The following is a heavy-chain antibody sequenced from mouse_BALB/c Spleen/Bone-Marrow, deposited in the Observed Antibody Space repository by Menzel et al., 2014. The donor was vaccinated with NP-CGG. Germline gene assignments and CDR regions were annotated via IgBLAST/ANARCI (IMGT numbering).Heavy chain of an antibody. J-gene: IGHJ2*01. CDR3: ARGRDYFDY. Sequence: VRLQQSGPGLVKPPQSLSLTCTVTGYSITSDYAWNWIRQFPGNKLEWMGYIGYSGSTSHNPSLKSRISITRDTSKNQFFLQLNSVTTEDTATYYCARGRDYFDYWGQGTTLTVSS. CDR1: GYSITSDYA. V-gene: IGHV3-2*02. CDR2: IGYSGST.